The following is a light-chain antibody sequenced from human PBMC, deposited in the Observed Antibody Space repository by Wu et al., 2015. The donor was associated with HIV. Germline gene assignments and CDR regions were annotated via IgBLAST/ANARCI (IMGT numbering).Light chain of an antibody. CDR3: HQYDGSPQT. V-gene: IGKV3-20*01. Sequence: EIVLTQSPGTLSLSPGERATLSCGASQSVSSSSLAWYQQKPGQAPRLLIYGASSRATGIPDRFSGSGSGTDFTLTISRLEPEDFAVYYCHQYDGSPQTFGQGTKVE. CDR1: QSVSSSS. CDR2: GAS. J-gene: IGKJ1*01.